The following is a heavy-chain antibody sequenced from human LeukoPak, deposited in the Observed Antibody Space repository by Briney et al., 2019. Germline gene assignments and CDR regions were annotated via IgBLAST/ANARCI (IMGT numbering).Heavy chain of an antibody. V-gene: IGHV4-59*08. CDR2: IYYSGST. CDR3: ARPGTDYGMDV. CDR1: GDSISRNY. J-gene: IGHJ6*02. Sequence: SETLSLTCIVSGDSISRNYWSWIRQPPGKGLEWIGYIYYSGSTNYNPSLKSRVTISVDTSKNQFSLKLSSVTAADTAVYYCARPGTDYGMDVWGQGTTVTVSS.